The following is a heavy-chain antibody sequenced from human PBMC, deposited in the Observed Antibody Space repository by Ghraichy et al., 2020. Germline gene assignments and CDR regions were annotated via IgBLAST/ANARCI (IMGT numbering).Heavy chain of an antibody. CDR1: GFTVSSNY. Sequence: GSLRLSCAASGFTVSSNYMSWVRQAPGKGLEWVSVIYSGGSTYYADSVKGRFTISRDNSKNTLYLQMNSLRAEDTAVYYCARAVSRYYGMDVWGQGTTVTVSS. CDR3: ARAVSRYYGMDV. CDR2: IYSGGST. J-gene: IGHJ6*02. V-gene: IGHV3-53*01.